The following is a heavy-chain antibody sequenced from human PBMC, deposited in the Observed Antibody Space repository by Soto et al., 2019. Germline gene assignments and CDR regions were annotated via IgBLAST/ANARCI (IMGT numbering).Heavy chain of an antibody. CDR1: GGSIRSYY. CDR3: ARHCSGGSCYYAFDI. J-gene: IGHJ3*02. Sequence: SETLSLTCTVSGGSIRSYYWSLIRQPPGKGLEWIGYIYYSGSTNYNPSLKSRVTMAVDTSKNQFSLKLSSVTAADTAVYYCARHCSGGSCYYAFDIWGQGTMVTVSS. V-gene: IGHV4-59*08. D-gene: IGHD2-15*01. CDR2: IYYSGST.